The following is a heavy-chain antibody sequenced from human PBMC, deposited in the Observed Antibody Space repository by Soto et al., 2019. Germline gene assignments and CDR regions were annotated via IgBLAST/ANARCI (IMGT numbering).Heavy chain of an antibody. J-gene: IGHJ4*02. CDR1: GGSISSYY. D-gene: IGHD3-22*01. CDR2: IYYSGST. CDR3: MLGSGWKDFDY. V-gene: IGHV4-39*01. Sequence: SETLSLTCTVSGGSISSYYWGWIRQPPGKGLEWIGNIYYSGSTYYNPSLKSRVTISVDTSKNQFSLKLSSVTAADTAVYYCMLGSGWKDFDYWGQGTLVTAPQ.